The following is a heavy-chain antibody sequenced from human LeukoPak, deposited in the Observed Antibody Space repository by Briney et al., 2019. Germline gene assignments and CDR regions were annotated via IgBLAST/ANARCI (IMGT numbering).Heavy chain of an antibody. CDR2: ISSNGGST. J-gene: IGHJ4*02. V-gene: IGHV3-64*01. Sequence: GGSLRLSCAASGFTFSSYAMHWVRQAPGKGLEYVSAISSNGGSTYYANSVKGRFTISRDNSKNTLYLQMGSLRAEDMAVYYCARDHLRGLDYWGQGTLVTVSS. D-gene: IGHD4-17*01. CDR3: ARDHLRGLDY. CDR1: GFTFSSYA.